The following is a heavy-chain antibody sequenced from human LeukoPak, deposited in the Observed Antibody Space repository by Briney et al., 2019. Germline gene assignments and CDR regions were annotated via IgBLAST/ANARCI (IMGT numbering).Heavy chain of an antibody. Sequence: SQTLSLTCTVSGGSISSEDYYWSWIRQPPGKGLGWMGYIFYSGSTYYPPSLKSRLTISVDMSKNQFSLNLSSVTAAATAVYYCARRPYGWGSYEDFWGQGTADPVSS. CDR3: ARRPYGWGSYEDF. J-gene: IGHJ4*02. CDR1: GGSISSEDYY. D-gene: IGHD3-10*01. CDR2: IFYSGST. V-gene: IGHV4-30-4*01.